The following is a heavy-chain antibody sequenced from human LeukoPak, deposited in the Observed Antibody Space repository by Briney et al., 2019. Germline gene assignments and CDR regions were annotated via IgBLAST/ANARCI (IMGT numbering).Heavy chain of an antibody. Sequence: GGSLRLSCAASGFTFSSYGMSWVRQAPGKGLEWVSAISGSGDSTYYADSVKGRFTISRDNSKNTLYLQMNSLRAEDTAVYYCAKAGYFDNYYYYSYIDVWGKGTTVTISS. CDR3: AKAGYFDNYYYYSYIDV. CDR2: ISGSGDST. J-gene: IGHJ6*03. V-gene: IGHV3-23*01. D-gene: IGHD3-9*01. CDR1: GFTFSSYG.